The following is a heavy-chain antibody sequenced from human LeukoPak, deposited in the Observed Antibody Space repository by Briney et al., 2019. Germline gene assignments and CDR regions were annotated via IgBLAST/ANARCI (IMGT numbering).Heavy chain of an antibody. Sequence: SETLSLTCTVSGGSISSSSYYWGWIRQPPGKGLEWIGSIYYSGSTYYNPSLKSRVTISVDTSKNQFSLKLTSVTAADTAVYYCARGVYNYGGHNWFDPWGQGTLVTVSS. CDR1: GGSISSSSYY. D-gene: IGHD5-18*01. V-gene: IGHV4-39*01. J-gene: IGHJ5*02. CDR2: IYYSGST. CDR3: ARGVYNYGGHNWFDP.